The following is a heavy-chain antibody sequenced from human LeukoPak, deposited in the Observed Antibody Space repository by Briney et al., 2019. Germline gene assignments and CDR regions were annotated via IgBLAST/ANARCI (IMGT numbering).Heavy chain of an antibody. CDR1: GFTFNFYG. Sequence: GGSLRLSCAASGFTFNFYGMHWVRQAPGKGLEWVTFIQYDGSNKFYADSVKGRFTISRDNAKNSLYLQMNSLRAEDTAVYYCARPVVAATTPDTFDIWGQGTMVTVSS. CDR3: ARPVVAATTPDTFDI. V-gene: IGHV3-30*02. D-gene: IGHD2-15*01. CDR2: IQYDGSNK. J-gene: IGHJ3*02.